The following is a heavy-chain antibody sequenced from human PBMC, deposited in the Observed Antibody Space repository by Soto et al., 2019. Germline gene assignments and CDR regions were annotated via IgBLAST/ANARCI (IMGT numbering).Heavy chain of an antibody. CDR1: GFTFSSYG. CDR3: AKGPFYYGDFRYFDY. CDR2: ISYDGSNK. V-gene: IGHV3-30*18. D-gene: IGHD4-17*01. J-gene: IGHJ4*02. Sequence: PGGSLRLSCAASGFTFSSYGMHWVRQAPGKGLEWVAVISYDGSNKYYADSVKGRFTISRDNSKNTLYLQMNSLRAEDTAVYYCAKGPFYYGDFRYFDYWGQGTRVTVSS.